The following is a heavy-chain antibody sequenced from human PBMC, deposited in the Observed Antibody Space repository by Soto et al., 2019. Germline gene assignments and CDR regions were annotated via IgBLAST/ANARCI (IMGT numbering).Heavy chain of an antibody. D-gene: IGHD2-21*02. Sequence: QVQLQESGPGLVKPSETLSLTCTVSGGSISSYYWSWIGQPPGKGLEWIGYIYYSGSTNYNPSLKSRVTISVDTSKNQFSLKLSSVTAADTAVYYCARVYGGNSEGWYFDLWGRGTLVTVSS. J-gene: IGHJ2*01. V-gene: IGHV4-59*01. CDR3: ARVYGGNSEGWYFDL. CDR1: GGSISSYY. CDR2: IYYSGST.